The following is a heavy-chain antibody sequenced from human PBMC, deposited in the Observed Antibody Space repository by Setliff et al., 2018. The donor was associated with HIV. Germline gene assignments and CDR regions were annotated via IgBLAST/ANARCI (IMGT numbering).Heavy chain of an antibody. J-gene: IGHJ4*02. V-gene: IGHV3-48*03. CDR3: ARDGPSYSSRSYGRHFDY. D-gene: IGHD6-13*01. CDR1: GFTFDSHG. Sequence: GGSLRLSCAGSGFTFDSHGMIWVRQAPGRGLEWLSYINPAGITMYYADSVRGRFTISRDNARNSLFLEMNSLRADDTAVYYCARDGPSYSSRSYGRHFDYWGQGTLVTVSS. CDR2: INPAGITM.